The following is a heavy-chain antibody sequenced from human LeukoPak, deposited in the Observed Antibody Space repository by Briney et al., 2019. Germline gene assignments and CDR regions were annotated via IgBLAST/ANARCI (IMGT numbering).Heavy chain of an antibody. V-gene: IGHV3-23*01. J-gene: IGHJ6*03. CDR1: GFTFSSYA. CDR3: AKGGGLRFLEWLLSTDYMDV. CDR2: ISGSGGST. Sequence: GGSLRLSCAAPGFTFSSYAMSWVRQAPGKGLEWVSAISGSGGSTYYADSVKGRFTISRDNSKDTLYLQMNSLRAEDTAVYYRAKGGGLRFLEWLLSTDYMDVWGKGTTVTVSS. D-gene: IGHD3-3*01.